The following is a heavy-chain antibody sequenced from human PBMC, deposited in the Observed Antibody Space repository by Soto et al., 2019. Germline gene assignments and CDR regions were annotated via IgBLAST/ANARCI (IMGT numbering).Heavy chain of an antibody. CDR2: ISGTSDSI. CDR3: ATVGVVTAAGTSDY. D-gene: IGHD6-13*01. CDR1: GFTFSDYY. Sequence: QVQLVESGGGLVRPGGSLRLSCAASGFTFSDYYMSWIRQVPGKGLEWVAYISGTSDSIPYADSVKGRFTISRDTAKNSLYLQMNSVRAEDTAVYYCATVGVVTAAGTSDYWGQGTLVTVSS. V-gene: IGHV3-11*06. J-gene: IGHJ4*02.